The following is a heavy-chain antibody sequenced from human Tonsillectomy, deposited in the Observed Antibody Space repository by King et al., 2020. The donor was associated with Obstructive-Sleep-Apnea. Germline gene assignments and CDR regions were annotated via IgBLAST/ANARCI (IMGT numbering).Heavy chain of an antibody. V-gene: IGHV3-30*02. CDR1: GFTFSSYG. D-gene: IGHD6-19*01. CDR2: IRYDGSNK. Sequence: VQLVESGGGVVQPGGSLRLSCAASGFTFSSYGMHWVRQAPGQGLEWVAFIRYDGSNKYYADSVKGRFTISRDNSKTTLYLQMNSLRGEDTAIYYCAKDRLGSGGHNYFDFGGQGTLVTASS. CDR3: AKDRLGSGGHNYFDF. J-gene: IGHJ4*02.